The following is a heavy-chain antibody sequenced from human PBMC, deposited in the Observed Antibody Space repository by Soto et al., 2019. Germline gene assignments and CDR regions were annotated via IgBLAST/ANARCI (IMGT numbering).Heavy chain of an antibody. CDR3: ARDEKLYYFDY. CDR2: IYYSGST. J-gene: IGHJ4*02. V-gene: IGHV4-31*03. D-gene: IGHD1-1*01. CDR1: GGSISSGGYY. Sequence: PSETLSLTCTVSGGSISSGGYYWSWIRQHPGKGLEWIGYIYYSGSTYYNPSLKSRVTISVDTSKNQFSLKLSSVTAADTAVYYCARDEKLYYFDYWGQGTLVTVSS.